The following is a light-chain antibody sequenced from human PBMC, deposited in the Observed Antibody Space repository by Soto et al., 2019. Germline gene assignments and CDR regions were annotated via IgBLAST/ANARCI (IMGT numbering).Light chain of an antibody. CDR3: SSYTSSSTFV. J-gene: IGLJ1*01. CDR2: EVS. V-gene: IGLV2-14*01. CDR1: SSDVGVYNY. Sequence: QSVLTQPASVSGAPGQAITISCTGTSSDVGVYNYVSWYQHHPAKVPKLMIYEVSTRPSWVSHRFSGSTSGNTASLTISGLQAEDEADYYCSSYTSSSTFVFGTGTTVTVL.